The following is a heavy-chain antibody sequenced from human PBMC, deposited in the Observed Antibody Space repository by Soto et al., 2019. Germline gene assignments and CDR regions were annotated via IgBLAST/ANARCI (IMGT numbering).Heavy chain of an antibody. CDR1: GFTFNSYR. D-gene: IGHD3-3*01. J-gene: IGHJ6*02. CDR3: ARSKKRITIFGVVNPLNYYYGMDV. V-gene: IGHV3-21*01. Sequence: GGSLRLSCAASGFTFNSYRMNWVRQAPGKGLEWVSSISSSSSYIYYADSVKGRFTISRDNAKNSLYLQMNSLRAEDTAVYYCARSKKRITIFGVVNPLNYYYGMDVWGQGTTVTVSS. CDR2: ISSSSSYI.